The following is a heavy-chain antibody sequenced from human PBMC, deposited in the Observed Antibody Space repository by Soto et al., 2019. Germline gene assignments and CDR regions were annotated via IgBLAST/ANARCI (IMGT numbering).Heavy chain of an antibody. CDR3: AKEGIAARRGYGY. V-gene: IGHV1-18*04. CDR2: ISNYNGNT. J-gene: IGHJ4*02. D-gene: IGHD6-6*01. CDR1: GYTFTSYG. Sequence: ASVKVSCKASGYTFTSYGMSWVRQAPGQGLEWMGWISNYNGNTNYAQKVQDRVTMTTDTSASTTYMELRSLRSDDTAVYYCAKEGIAARRGYGYWGQGTLVTVSS.